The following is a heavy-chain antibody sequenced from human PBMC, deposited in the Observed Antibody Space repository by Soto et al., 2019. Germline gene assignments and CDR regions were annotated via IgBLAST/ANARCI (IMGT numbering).Heavy chain of an antibody. CDR1: GGSISSFTYY. Sequence: SETLSLTCSVSGGSISSFTYYWGWIRQPPGKGLEWIGTVYYNENTYYNPSLKSRVTITVDTAKNQFSLNLRSVTAADTAMYFCARRERYYGSPGWFDPWGPGTLVPVSS. CDR2: VYYNENT. V-gene: IGHV4-39*01. J-gene: IGHJ5*02. D-gene: IGHD3-10*01. CDR3: ARRERYYGSPGWFDP.